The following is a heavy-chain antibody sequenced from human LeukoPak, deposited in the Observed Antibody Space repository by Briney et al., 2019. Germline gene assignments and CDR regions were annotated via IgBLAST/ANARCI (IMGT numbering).Heavy chain of an antibody. CDR3: ARDSGDYVWVG. J-gene: IGHJ4*02. CDR2: MYYSGST. V-gene: IGHV4-61*01. Sequence: SETLSLTCTVSGGSISSSSYYWSWIRQPPGKGLEWIGYMYYSGSTNYNPSLKSRVTISVDTSKKQFSLKLSSVTAADTAMYYCARDSGDYVWVGWGRGTLVTVSS. D-gene: IGHD3-16*01. CDR1: GGSISSSSYY.